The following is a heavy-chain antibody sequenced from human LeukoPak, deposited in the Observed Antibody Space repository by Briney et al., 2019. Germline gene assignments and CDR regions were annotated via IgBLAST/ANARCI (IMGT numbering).Heavy chain of an antibody. V-gene: IGHV3-48*02. J-gene: IGHJ4*02. CDR2: ISSSSSTI. CDR3: ARGSPKKLAGTSTTDY. D-gene: IGHD6-19*01. CDR1: GFTFSSYS. Sequence: PGRSLRLSCAASGFTFSSYSMNWVRQAPGKGLEWVSYISSSSSTIYYADSVKGRFTISRDNAKNSLYLQMNSLRDEDTAVYYCARGSPKKLAGTSTTDYWGQGTLVTVSS.